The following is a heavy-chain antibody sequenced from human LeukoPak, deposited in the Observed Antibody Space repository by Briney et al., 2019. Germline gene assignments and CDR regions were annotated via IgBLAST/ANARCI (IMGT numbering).Heavy chain of an antibody. J-gene: IGHJ4*02. Sequence: GGSLRLSCAASGFTFSSYSMNWVRQAPGKGLEWVSSISSSSSYIYYADSAKGRFTISRDNAKNSLYLQMNSLRAEDTAVYYCARDPLSSSSFDLWGQGTLVTVSS. CDR2: ISSSSSYI. CDR1: GFTFSSYS. V-gene: IGHV3-21*01. D-gene: IGHD6-13*01. CDR3: ARDPLSSSSFDL.